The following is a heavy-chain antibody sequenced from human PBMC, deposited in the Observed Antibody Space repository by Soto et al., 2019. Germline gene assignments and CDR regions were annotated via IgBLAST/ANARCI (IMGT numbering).Heavy chain of an antibody. V-gene: IGHV4-34*01. Sequence: SETLSLTCAVYGGSFSGYYWSWIRQPPGKGLEWIGEINHSGSTNYNPSLKSRVTISVDTSKNQFSLKLSSVTAADTAVYYCARFVLRVYPERPYYMDVWGKGTTVTVSS. CDR1: GGSFSGYY. D-gene: IGHD2-8*01. J-gene: IGHJ6*03. CDR2: INHSGST. CDR3: ARFVLRVYPERPYYMDV.